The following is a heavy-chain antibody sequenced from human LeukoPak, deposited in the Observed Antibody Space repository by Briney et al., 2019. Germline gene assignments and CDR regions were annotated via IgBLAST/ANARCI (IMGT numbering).Heavy chain of an antibody. Sequence: PGGSLRLSCAVSGFTFDDYGMSWVRQAPGKGLEWVSGINWNGGSTGYADSVKGRFTISRDNAKNSLYLQMNSLRAEDTALYYCARTWGTATDYYDSSGYYYLPWFDPWGQGTLVTVSS. J-gene: IGHJ5*02. CDR3: ARTWGTATDYYDSSGYYYLPWFDP. CDR1: GFTFDDYG. D-gene: IGHD3-22*01. CDR2: INWNGGST. V-gene: IGHV3-20*04.